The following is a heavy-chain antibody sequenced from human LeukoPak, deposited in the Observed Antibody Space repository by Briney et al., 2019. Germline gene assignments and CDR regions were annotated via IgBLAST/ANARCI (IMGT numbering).Heavy chain of an antibody. CDR1: GFTFSSYA. CDR3: AKEGVVVTATRYYFDF. CDR2: ISGSGVST. J-gene: IGHJ4*02. V-gene: IGHV3-23*01. Sequence: PGGSLRLSCAASGFTFSSYAMSWVRQAPGKGLEWVSAISGSGVSTYYAPSVKGRFTISRDNSKNTLYLQMSRLRAEDTALYYCAKEGVVVTATRYYFDFWGQGTLVTVSS. D-gene: IGHD2-15*01.